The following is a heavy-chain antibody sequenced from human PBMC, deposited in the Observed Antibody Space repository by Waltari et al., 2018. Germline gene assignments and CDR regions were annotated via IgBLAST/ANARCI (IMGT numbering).Heavy chain of an antibody. CDR2: IYYSGST. CDR3: ARVQIHLRGYSYGYVNWFDP. CDR1: GGSISSYY. V-gene: IGHV4-59*01. J-gene: IGHJ5*02. D-gene: IGHD5-18*01. Sequence: QVQLQESGPGLVKPSETLSLTCTVSGGSISSYYWSWIRQPPGKGLEWIGYIYYSGSTNYNPSLKSRVTISVDTSKNQFSLKLSSVTAADTAVYYCARVQIHLRGYSYGYVNWFDPWGQGTLVTVSS.